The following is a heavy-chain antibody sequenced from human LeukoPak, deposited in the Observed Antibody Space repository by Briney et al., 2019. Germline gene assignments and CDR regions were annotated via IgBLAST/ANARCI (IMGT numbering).Heavy chain of an antibody. CDR2: IYYSGST. CDR3: ARGMAYYYNYYCMDV. V-gene: IGHV4-59*01. Sequence: SETLSLTCTVSGGSISSYYWSWIRQPPGKGLEWIGYIYYSGSTNYNPSLKSRVTISVDTSKNQFSLKLSSVTAADTAVYYCARGMAYYYNYYCMDVWGKGTTVTVSS. CDR1: GGSISSYY. J-gene: IGHJ6*03. D-gene: IGHD5-24*01.